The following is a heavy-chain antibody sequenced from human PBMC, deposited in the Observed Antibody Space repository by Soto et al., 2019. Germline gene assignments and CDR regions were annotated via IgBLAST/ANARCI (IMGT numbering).Heavy chain of an antibody. CDR3: ARQHDTIFGVAGRNWFDP. CDR2: IYYSGST. Sequence: SETLSLTCTVSGGSISSSSYYWGWIRQPPGKGLEWIGSIYYSGSTYYNPSLKSRVTISVDTSKNQFSLKLSSVTAADTAVYYCARQHDTIFGVAGRNWFDPWGQGTLVTVSS. D-gene: IGHD3-3*01. CDR1: GGSISSSSYY. V-gene: IGHV4-39*01. J-gene: IGHJ5*02.